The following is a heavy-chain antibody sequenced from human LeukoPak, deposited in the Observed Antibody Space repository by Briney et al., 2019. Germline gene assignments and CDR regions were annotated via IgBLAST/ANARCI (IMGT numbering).Heavy chain of an antibody. Sequence: SETLSLTCTLSGGSISSGSFFWDWIRQPPGKGLEWLGSIHSIGSTNYNPSLKSRVTMSVDTSKNQFSLKLSSVTAADTAVYYCARDPGYSYGGPHDYMDVWGKGTTVTVSS. CDR1: GGSISSGSFF. V-gene: IGHV4-39*07. CDR3: ARDPGYSYGGPHDYMDV. J-gene: IGHJ6*03. D-gene: IGHD5-18*01. CDR2: IHSIGST.